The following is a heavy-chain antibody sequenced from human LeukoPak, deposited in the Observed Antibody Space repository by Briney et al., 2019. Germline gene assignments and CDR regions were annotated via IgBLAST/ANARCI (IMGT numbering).Heavy chain of an antibody. V-gene: IGHV3-53*04. CDR1: GFTVSSNY. CDR3: ARAPHYDFWSGPFYRGMDV. J-gene: IGHJ6*02. CDR2: IYSGGST. Sequence: PGGSLRLSCAASGFTVSSNYMSWHPQAPGKGLEGVSDIYSGGSTYYADSVKGRFTISRHNSKNTLYLQMNSLRAEDTAVYYCARAPHYDFWSGPFYRGMDVWGQGTTVTVSS. D-gene: IGHD3-3*01.